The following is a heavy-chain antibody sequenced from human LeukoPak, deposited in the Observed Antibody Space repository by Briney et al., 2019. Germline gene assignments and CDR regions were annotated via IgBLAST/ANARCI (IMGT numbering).Heavy chain of an antibody. CDR1: GGSISSSPYY. Sequence: SETLSLTCTVSGGSISSSPYYWGWVRQPPGKGLEWIGSIYYTGSTYHNPSLKSRVTISVDTSKDQFSLKLSSVTAADTAVYYFATYCGGDCYSHLFDSWGQGTLVTVSS. CDR3: ATYCGGDCYSHLFDS. J-gene: IGHJ4*02. D-gene: IGHD2-21*02. CDR2: IYYTGST. V-gene: IGHV4-39*01.